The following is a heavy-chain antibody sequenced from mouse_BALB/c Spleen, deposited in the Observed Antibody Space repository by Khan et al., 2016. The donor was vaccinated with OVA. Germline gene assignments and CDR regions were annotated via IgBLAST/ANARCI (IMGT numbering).Heavy chain of an antibody. V-gene: IGHV3-2*02. CDR1: GYSITSDYA. Sequence: EVQLQESGPGLVKPSQSLSLTCTVTGYSITSDYAWNWIRQFPGNKLEWMGYISYSGNTKYNPSLKSRISITRDTSKNQFFLQLNFVTIEDTATYYGARIQGGDFDYGGQGTTLTVAS. D-gene: IGHD3-2*02. J-gene: IGHJ2*01. CDR2: ISYSGNT. CDR3: ARIQGGDFDY.